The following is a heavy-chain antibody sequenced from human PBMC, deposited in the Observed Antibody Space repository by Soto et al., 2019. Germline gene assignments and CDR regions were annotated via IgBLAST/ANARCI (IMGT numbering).Heavy chain of an antibody. D-gene: IGHD4-17*01. CDR1: GFTSNDYG. CDR3: AKDLNDYSDSRTNWFDP. V-gene: IGHV3-30*18. CDR2: ISSGGRNT. J-gene: IGHJ5*02. Sequence: QVQLVESGGGVVQPGRSLRLSCAASGFTSNDYGMHWVRQAPGKGLEWVALISSGGRNTYYADSVKGRFTISRDPSKNTLYLQMNSLRAEDTAVYYCAKDLNDYSDSRTNWFDPWGQGTLVTVSS.